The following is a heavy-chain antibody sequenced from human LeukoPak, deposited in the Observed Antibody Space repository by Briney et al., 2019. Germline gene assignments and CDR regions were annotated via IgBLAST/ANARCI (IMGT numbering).Heavy chain of an antibody. CDR2: INPSGGST. CDR3: ARVVPAAMMNGRASYYYYGMDV. J-gene: IGHJ6*02. V-gene: IGHV1-46*01. Sequence: ASVKVSCKASGYTFTSYYMHWVRQAPGQGLERMGIINPSGGSTSYAQKFQGRVTMTRDTSTSTVYMELNSLRAEDTAVYYCARVVPAAMMNGRASYYYYGMDVWGQGTTVTVSS. CDR1: GYTFTSYY. D-gene: IGHD2-2*01.